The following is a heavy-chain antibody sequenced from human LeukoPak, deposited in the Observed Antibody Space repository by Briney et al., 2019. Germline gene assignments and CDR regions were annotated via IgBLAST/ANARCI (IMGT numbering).Heavy chain of an antibody. CDR3: ARPIYTSSWYAFDT. Sequence: SETLSLTCTVSGASTSSSYWSWIRQSPGKGLEWIGYGYYSGSTYYNPSLRSRVTISVDMSKNQFSLRLNSVTAADTAVYYCARPIYTSSWYAFDTWGQGTTVTVSS. CDR2: GYYSGST. V-gene: IGHV4-59*08. D-gene: IGHD6-13*01. J-gene: IGHJ3*02. CDR1: GASTSSSY.